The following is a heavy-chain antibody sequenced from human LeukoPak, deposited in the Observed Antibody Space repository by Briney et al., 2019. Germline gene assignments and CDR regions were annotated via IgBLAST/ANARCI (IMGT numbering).Heavy chain of an antibody. Sequence: KSSETLSLTCAVYGGSFSGYYWSWIRQPPGKGLEWIGYIYYSGSTNYNPSLKSRVTISVDTSKNQLSLKLNSVTAADTAVYYCARMLYDAFDIWGQGTMVTVSS. CDR1: GGSFSGYY. CDR3: ARMLYDAFDI. V-gene: IGHV4-59*01. D-gene: IGHD2-8*01. J-gene: IGHJ3*02. CDR2: IYYSGST.